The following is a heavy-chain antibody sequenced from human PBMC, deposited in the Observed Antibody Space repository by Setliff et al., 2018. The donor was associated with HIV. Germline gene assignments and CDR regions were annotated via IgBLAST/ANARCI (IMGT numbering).Heavy chain of an antibody. CDR3: ARDVSVASFFNY. Sequence: GGSLRLSCAASVFTFNNYGMNWVRQAPGKGLEWVAFIRYDGSQKYYVDSVKGRFTISRDNSKNTLYLQMNSLRAEDTVVYYCARDVSVASFFNYWGQGTLVTVSS. CDR1: VFTFNNYG. V-gene: IGHV3-30*02. J-gene: IGHJ4*02. D-gene: IGHD6-19*01. CDR2: IRYDGSQK.